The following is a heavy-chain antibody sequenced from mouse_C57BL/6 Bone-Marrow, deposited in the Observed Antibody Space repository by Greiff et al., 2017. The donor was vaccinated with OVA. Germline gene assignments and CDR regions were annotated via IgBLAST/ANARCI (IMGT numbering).Heavy chain of an antibody. CDR2: ISPRSGNT. Sequence: QVQLKPSGAELARPGASVKLSCKASSYTFTSYGISRVKQRNGQGLEWIGEISPRSGNTYYNEKFKGQAKLTADKSSSTAYMELRSLTSEDSAVYFCARLGLVPSYFDYWGQGTTLTVSS. J-gene: IGHJ2*01. V-gene: IGHV1-81*01. CDR1: SYTFTSYG. D-gene: IGHD4-1*01. CDR3: ARLGLVPSYFDY.